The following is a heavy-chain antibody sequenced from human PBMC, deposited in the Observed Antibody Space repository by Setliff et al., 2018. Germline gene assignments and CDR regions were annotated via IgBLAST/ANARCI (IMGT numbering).Heavy chain of an antibody. V-gene: IGHV4-38-2*02. CDR1: GYSISSGYY. CDR2: IYHSGST. J-gene: IGHJ4*02. CDR3: ARESDDFWSGYYFDS. D-gene: IGHD3-3*01. Sequence: SETLSLTCAVSGYSISSGYYWGWIRQPPGKGLEWIGNIYHSGSTYYNPSLKSRVTISLDTSKNQFSLKLSSVTAADTAVYYCARESDDFWSGYYFDSWGQGTLVTVSS.